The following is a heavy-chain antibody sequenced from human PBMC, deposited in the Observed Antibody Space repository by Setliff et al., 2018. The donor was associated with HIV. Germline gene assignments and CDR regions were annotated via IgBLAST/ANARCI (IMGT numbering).Heavy chain of an antibody. CDR3: ARGALLAVFDFDH. D-gene: IGHD3-10*01. CDR2: INPGNGNT. CDR1: GFTFIAYY. V-gene: IGHV1-3*01. Sequence: ASVKVSCKASGFTFIAYYMHWVRQAPGQGLEWMGWINPGNGNTKYSRDLQGRITITRDTSANTAYMELSRLRSDDTAVYFCARGALLAVFDFDHWGHGTLVTVS. J-gene: IGHJ4*01.